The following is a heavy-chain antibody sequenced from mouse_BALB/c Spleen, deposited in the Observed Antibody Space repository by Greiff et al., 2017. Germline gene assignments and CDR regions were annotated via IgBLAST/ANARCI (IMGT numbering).Heavy chain of an antibody. CDR3: ARSGGYYFDY. J-gene: IGHJ2*01. Sequence: DVKLVESGGGLVQPGGSRKLSCAASGFTFSSFGMHWVRQAPEKGLEWVAYISSGSSTIYYADTVKGRFTISRDNPKNTLFLQMTSLRSEDTAMYYCARSGGYYFDYWGQGTTLTVSS. V-gene: IGHV5-17*02. D-gene: IGHD1-1*02. CDR2: ISSGSSTI. CDR1: GFTFSSFG.